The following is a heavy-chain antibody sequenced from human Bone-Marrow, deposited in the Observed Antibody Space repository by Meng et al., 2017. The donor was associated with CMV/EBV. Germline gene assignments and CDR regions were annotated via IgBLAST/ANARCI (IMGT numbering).Heavy chain of an antibody. CDR3: ATPFYYDSTGPTPFDN. Sequence: GGSLRLSCAASGFIFSSYWMTWVRQAPGKGLEWVANINQDGSEKKYVDSVKGRFTISRDNARDSLYLQMNSLRAEDTAVYYCATPFYYDSTGPTPFDNWGQGTLVTASS. J-gene: IGHJ4*02. CDR2: INQDGSEK. V-gene: IGHV3-7*01. CDR1: GFIFSSYW. D-gene: IGHD3-22*01.